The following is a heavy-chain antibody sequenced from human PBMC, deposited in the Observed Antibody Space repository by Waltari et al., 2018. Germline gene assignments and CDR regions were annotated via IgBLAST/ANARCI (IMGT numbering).Heavy chain of an antibody. CDR3: ARAYYYYYYMDV. Sequence: QLQLQESGPGLVKPSETLSLTCTVSGGSISSSTYYWGWIRQPPGEGLEWIGRIYYRGSTYYNPSLKSRVTISVDTSKNQFSLRLTSVTAADTAMYYCARAYYYYYYMDVWGKGTTVTISS. CDR2: IYYRGST. V-gene: IGHV4-39*07. J-gene: IGHJ6*03. CDR1: GGSISSSTYY.